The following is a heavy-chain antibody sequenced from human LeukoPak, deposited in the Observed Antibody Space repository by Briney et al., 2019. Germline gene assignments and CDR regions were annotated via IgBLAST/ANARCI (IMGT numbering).Heavy chain of an antibody. CDR3: ATQKGSGSGGSSSKIDY. J-gene: IGHJ4*02. CDR2: ISSSSSYI. CDR1: GFTFSSYS. Sequence: GGSLRLSCAASGFTFSSYSMDWVRQAPGKGLEWVSSISSSSSYIYYADSVKGRFTIPRDNAKNSLYLQMNSLRAEDTAVYYCATQKGSGSGGSSSKIDYWGQGTLVTVSS. V-gene: IGHV3-21*01. D-gene: IGHD2-15*01.